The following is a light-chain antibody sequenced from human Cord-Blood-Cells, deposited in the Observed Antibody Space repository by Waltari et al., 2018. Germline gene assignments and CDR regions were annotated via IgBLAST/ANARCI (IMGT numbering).Light chain of an antibody. CDR2: DVS. J-gene: IGLJ2*01. CDR1: SSDVGGYNY. CDR3: CSDAGSVV. V-gene: IGLV2-11*01. Sequence: QSALTQPRSVSGSPGQSVTISCTGTSSDVGGYNYVSWYQQHPGKAPKLMIDDVSKRHSGVPDRFSGSKSGHTASLTISGLQAEDEADYYCCSDAGSVVCGGGTKLTVL.